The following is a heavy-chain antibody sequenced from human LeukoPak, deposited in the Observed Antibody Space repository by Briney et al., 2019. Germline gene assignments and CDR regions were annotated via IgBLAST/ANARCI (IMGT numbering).Heavy chain of an antibody. CDR3: ARRRDFIDY. D-gene: IGHD3/OR15-3a*01. V-gene: IGHV3-11*01. J-gene: IGHJ4*02. CDR1: GFTLSDYY. CDR2: SSSSGTTI. Sequence: GGSLRLSCAASGFTLSDYYMSWIRQAPGKGLEWVSYSSSSGTTIYYADSAKGRFAISRDNAKNSLYLQMNSLRAEDTAVYYCARRRDFIDYWGQGTLVTVSS.